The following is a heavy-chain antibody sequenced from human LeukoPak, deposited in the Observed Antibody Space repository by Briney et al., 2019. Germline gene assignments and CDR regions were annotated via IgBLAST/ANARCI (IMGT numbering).Heavy chain of an antibody. V-gene: IGHV3-23*01. Sequence: PGGSLRLSCAASGFAFGTYAMSWVRQAPGRGLEWVSAISGSAGGTYYADSMKGRFTISRDNSKNTLFLQMNSLRVEDTAVYHCAKEVTMIVVLTAHDYWGQGTLVAVSS. J-gene: IGHJ4*02. D-gene: IGHD3-22*01. CDR1: GFAFGTYA. CDR2: ISGSAGGT. CDR3: AKEVTMIVVLTAHDY.